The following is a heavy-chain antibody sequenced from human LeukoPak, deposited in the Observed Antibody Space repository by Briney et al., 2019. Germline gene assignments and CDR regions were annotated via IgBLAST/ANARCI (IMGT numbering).Heavy chain of an antibody. D-gene: IGHD3-22*01. CDR3: AKDLYYYDSSGSPGDY. Sequence: GGSLRLSCAASGFTFSSYGMHWVRQAPGKGLEWVALISYDGSIKYYPDSVKGRFTISRDNSKNTLYLQMNSLRAEDTALYYCAKDLYYYDSSGSPGDYWGQGTLVTVSS. CDR2: ISYDGSIK. J-gene: IGHJ4*02. V-gene: IGHV3-30*18. CDR1: GFTFSSYG.